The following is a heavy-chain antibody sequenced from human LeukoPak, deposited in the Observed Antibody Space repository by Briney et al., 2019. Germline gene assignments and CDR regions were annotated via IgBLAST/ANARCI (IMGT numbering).Heavy chain of an antibody. V-gene: IGHV4-4*07. D-gene: IGHD1/OR15-1a*01. CDR3: ARRVWEQRSVAHKNWFDP. CDR1: GDSSNTCS. Sequence: SETLSLTCTVSGDSSNTCSWNWIRQPAGKALEWIGRISSSGNTNYNPSLRSRVTMSLDRSKNQFSLKLSSVTAADTAVYYCARRVWEQRSVAHKNWFDPWGQGTLVSVSS. J-gene: IGHJ5*02. CDR2: ISSSGNT.